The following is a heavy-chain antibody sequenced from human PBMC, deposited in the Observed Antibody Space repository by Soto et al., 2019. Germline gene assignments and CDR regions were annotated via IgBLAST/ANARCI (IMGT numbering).Heavy chain of an antibody. D-gene: IGHD2-15*01. CDR1: GGSISSGGYY. V-gene: IGHV4-31*03. CDR2: IYYSGST. J-gene: IGHJ4*02. CDR3: ARTRVSCSGGSCYQYYFDY. Sequence: SETLSLTCTVSGGSISSGGYYWSWIRQHPGKGLEWIGYIYYSGSTYYNPSLKSRVTISVDTSKNQFSLKLSSVTAADTAVYYCARTRVSCSGGSCYQYYFDYWGQGTLVTVSS.